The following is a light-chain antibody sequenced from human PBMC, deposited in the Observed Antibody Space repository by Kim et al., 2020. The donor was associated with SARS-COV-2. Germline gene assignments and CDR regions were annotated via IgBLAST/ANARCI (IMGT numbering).Light chain of an antibody. Sequence: ALSPGERATLSCRASQSVSSYLAWYQQKPGQAPRLLIYDASNRATGIPARFSGSGSGTDFTLTISSLEPEDFAVYYCQQGSNWRTFGGGTKVDIK. CDR1: QSVSSY. V-gene: IGKV3-11*01. CDR2: DAS. J-gene: IGKJ4*01. CDR3: QQGSNWRT.